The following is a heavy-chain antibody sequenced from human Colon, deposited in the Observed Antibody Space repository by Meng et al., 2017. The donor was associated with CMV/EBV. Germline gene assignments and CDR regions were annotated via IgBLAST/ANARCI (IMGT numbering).Heavy chain of an antibody. CDR2: VYISGNT. CDR1: GASITSYY. V-gene: IGHV4-4*07. D-gene: IGHD3-10*01. J-gene: IGHJ4*02. CDR3: ARDSNLSGLAY. Sequence: VQWRGPGPGLVKPSQPLSLTCTVSGASITSYYWSWIRQPAGKGLEWIGRVYISGNTNYNPSLKSRVTMSIDTSKNQLSLNLRSVTAADTAVYYCARDSNLSGLAYWGQGTLVTVSS.